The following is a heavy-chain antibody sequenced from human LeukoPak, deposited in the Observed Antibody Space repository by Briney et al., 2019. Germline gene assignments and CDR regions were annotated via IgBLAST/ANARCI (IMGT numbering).Heavy chain of an antibody. V-gene: IGHV6-1*01. J-gene: IGHJ5*02. CDR2: TYYRSKWYN. Sequence: SQTLSLTCAISGDSVSSNSGAWNWIRQSPSRGLEWLGRTYYRSKWYNDYAVSVKSRITINSDTSKNQFSLQLNSVTPEDTAVYYCARGLWFGERQNWFDPWGQGTLVTVSS. CDR1: GDSVSSNSGA. D-gene: IGHD3-10*01. CDR3: ARGLWFGERQNWFDP.